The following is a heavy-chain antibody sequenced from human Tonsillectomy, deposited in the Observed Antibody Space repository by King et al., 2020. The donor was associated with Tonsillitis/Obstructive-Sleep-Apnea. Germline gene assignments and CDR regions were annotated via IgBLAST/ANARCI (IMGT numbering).Heavy chain of an antibody. V-gene: IGHV3-30*04. CDR3: AGSYCSSTSCFDY. CDR2: ISYDGSNK. CDR1: GFTFSSYA. Sequence: VQLVESGGGVVQPGRSLRLSCAASGFTFSSYAMHWVRQAPGKGLEWVAVISYDGSNKYYADSVKGRFTISRDNSKNTLYLQMNSLRAEDTAVYYCAGSYCSSTSCFDYCGQGTLVTVSS. D-gene: IGHD2-2*01. J-gene: IGHJ4*02.